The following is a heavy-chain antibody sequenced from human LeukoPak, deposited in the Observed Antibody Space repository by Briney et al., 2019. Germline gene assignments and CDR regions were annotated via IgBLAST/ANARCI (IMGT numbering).Heavy chain of an antibody. Sequence: GGSLRLSCAASGFTFSSYGMHWVRQAPGKGLEWVAFIRYDGSNKYYADSVKGRSTISRDNSKNTLYLQMNSLRAEDTAVYYCAKERDTAMVTIDYWGQGTLVTVSS. J-gene: IGHJ4*02. V-gene: IGHV3-30*02. D-gene: IGHD5-18*01. CDR3: AKERDTAMVTIDY. CDR2: IRYDGSNK. CDR1: GFTFSSYG.